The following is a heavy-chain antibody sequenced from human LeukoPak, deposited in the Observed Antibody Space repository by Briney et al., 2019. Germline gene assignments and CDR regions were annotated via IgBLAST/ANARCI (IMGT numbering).Heavy chain of an antibody. CDR3: ASERRRGNYGNYYYYGMDV. D-gene: IGHD4-11*01. CDR2: IYYSGST. V-gene: IGHV4-59*01. Sequence: SETLSLTCTVSGGSISSYYWSWIRQPPGKGLEWIGYIYYSGSTNYNPSLKSRVTISVDTSKNQFSLKLSSVTAADTAVYYCASERRRGNYGNYYYYGMDVWGQGTTVTVSS. J-gene: IGHJ6*02. CDR1: GGSISSYY.